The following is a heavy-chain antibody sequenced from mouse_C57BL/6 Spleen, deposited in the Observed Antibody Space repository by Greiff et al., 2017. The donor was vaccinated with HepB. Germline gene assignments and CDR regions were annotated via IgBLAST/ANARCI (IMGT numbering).Heavy chain of an antibody. CDR2: INPSTGGT. V-gene: IGHV1-42*01. D-gene: IGHD1-1*01. J-gene: IGHJ4*01. Sequence: EVQLQQSGPELAKPGASVKISCKASGYSFTGYYMNWVKQSPEKSLEWIGEINPSTGGTTYNQKFKAKATLTVDKSSSTAYMQLKSLTSEDSAVYYCARSATRNYYAMDYWGQGTSVTVSS. CDR1: GYSFTGYY. CDR3: ARSATRNYYAMDY.